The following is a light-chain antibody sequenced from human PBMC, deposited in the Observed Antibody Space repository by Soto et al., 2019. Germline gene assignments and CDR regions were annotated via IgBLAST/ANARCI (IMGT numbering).Light chain of an antibody. V-gene: IGKV1-5*01. J-gene: IGKJ1*01. CDR1: QTISIY. CDR2: DAS. Sequence: DIQMTQSPSTLSASIGDRVTITCRASQTISIYLAWCQQRPGEAPKLLIYDASTLESGVPASFSGSGSGTEFTLTISSLQPADFATYYCQQYSSSSPTFGQGTKVEIQ. CDR3: QQYSSSSPT.